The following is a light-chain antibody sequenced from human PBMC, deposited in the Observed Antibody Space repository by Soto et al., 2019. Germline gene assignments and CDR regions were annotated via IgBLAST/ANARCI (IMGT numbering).Light chain of an antibody. CDR2: DNN. J-gene: IGLJ1*01. CDR1: SSNIGNNY. V-gene: IGLV1-51*01. CDR3: ATLDSSLSAAG. Sequence: QSVLTQPPSVSAAPGQKVTISCSGSSSNIGNNYVSWYQHLPGTAPKLLIHDNNKRPSGIPDRFSGSKSGTSATLGITGVQTGDEADYYCATLDSSLSAAGFGPGTKLTVL.